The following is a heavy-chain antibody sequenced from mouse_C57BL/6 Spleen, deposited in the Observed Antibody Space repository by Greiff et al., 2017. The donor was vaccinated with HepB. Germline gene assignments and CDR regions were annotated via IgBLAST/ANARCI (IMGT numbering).Heavy chain of an antibody. Sequence: GGGLVQPKGSLKLSCAASGFSFNTYAMNWVRQAPGKGLEWVARIRSKSNNYATYYADSVKDRFTISRDDSESMLYLQMNNLKTEDTAMYYCVRPSYYDYDASWFAYWGQGTLVTVSA. J-gene: IGHJ3*01. CDR1: GFSFNTYA. V-gene: IGHV10-1*01. CDR3: VRPSYYDYDASWFAY. D-gene: IGHD2-4*01. CDR2: IRSKSNNYAT.